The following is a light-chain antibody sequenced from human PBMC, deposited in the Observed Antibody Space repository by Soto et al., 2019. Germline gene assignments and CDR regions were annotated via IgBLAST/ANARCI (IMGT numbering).Light chain of an antibody. J-gene: IGKJ1*01. CDR2: ATS. CDR3: QQSYSTLLT. V-gene: IGKV1-39*01. CDR1: QTISNY. Sequence: DIQMTQSPSSLSASVGDRVTITCRASQTISNYLNWYQQKPGKAPKLLVYATSSLQTGVPSRFSGTGSGTDFTLTISSLQPEDFAIYYCQQSYSTLLTFGQGTKVEV.